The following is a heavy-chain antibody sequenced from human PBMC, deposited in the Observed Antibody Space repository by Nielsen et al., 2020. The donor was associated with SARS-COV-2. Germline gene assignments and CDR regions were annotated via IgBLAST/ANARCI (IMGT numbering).Heavy chain of an antibody. V-gene: IGHV5-10-1*01. CDR1: GYSFTSYW. Sequence: GESLKISCKGSGYSFTSYWISWVRQMPGKGLEWMGRIDPSDSYTNYSPSFEGHVTISMDKSLNTAYLQWSSLRASDTGIYYCARHRGYQLLFGRFDPWGQGTLVTVSS. J-gene: IGHJ5*02. CDR3: ARHRGYQLLFGRFDP. D-gene: IGHD2-2*01. CDR2: IDPSDSYT.